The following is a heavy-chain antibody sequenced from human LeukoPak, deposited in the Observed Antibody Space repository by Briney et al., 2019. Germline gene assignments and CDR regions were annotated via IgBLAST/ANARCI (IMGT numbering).Heavy chain of an antibody. CDR1: GYIFTGYY. CDR3: AGRGTYSSSSDYYYYYYMDV. Sequence: GASVKVSCKASGYIFTGYYMHWVRQAPGQGLEWMGWINPNSGDTNYAQKFQGRVTMTRDTSVSTAYMELSRLRSDDTAVYYCAGRGTYSSSSDYYYYYYMDVWGKGTTVTVSS. CDR2: INPNSGDT. V-gene: IGHV1-2*02. J-gene: IGHJ6*03. D-gene: IGHD6-6*01.